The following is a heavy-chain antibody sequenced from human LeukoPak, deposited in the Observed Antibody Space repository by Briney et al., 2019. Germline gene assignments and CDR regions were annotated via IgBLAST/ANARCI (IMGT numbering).Heavy chain of an antibody. V-gene: IGHV4-34*01. D-gene: IGHD5-24*01. CDR1: GGSFSGYY. Sequence: SETLSLTCAVYGGSFSGYYWSWLRQPPGKGLEWLGEINHSGSTNYNPSLKSRVTISVDTSKNQFSLKLSSVTAADTAVYYCAGETSVEMATIENYWGQGTLVTVSS. CDR2: INHSGST. J-gene: IGHJ4*02. CDR3: AGETSVEMATIENY.